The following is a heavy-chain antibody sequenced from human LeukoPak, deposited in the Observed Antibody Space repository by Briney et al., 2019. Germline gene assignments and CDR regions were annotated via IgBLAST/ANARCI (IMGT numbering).Heavy chain of an antibody. J-gene: IGHJ6*03. CDR2: ISSSSSYI. V-gene: IGHV3-21*01. D-gene: IGHD2-2*02. Sequence: GGSLRLSCEVSGFTFSSYSMNWVRQAPGKGLEWVSSISSSSSYIYYADSVKGRFTISRDNAKNSLYLQMNSLRAEDTAVYYCASKPAAIYYYYMDVWGKGTTVTVSS. CDR3: ASKPAAIYYYYMDV. CDR1: GFTFSSYS.